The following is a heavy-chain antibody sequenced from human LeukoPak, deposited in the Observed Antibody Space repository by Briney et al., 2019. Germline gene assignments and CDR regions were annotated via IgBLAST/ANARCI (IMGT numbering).Heavy chain of an antibody. CDR3: ARIRCGRGQARCYNH. V-gene: IGHV4-34*01. J-gene: IGHJ5*02. Sequence: SDTLSLTCAVSGVSVSDYYWSWIRQSPEKGLEWIGEVSPGGYTTYNPSLRSRVIISEDTSENQLSLNVTSVTAADTALYYCARIRCGRGQARCYNHWAQGSLVTVSS. CDR1: GVSVSDYY. D-gene: IGHD2-21*01. CDR2: VSPGGYT.